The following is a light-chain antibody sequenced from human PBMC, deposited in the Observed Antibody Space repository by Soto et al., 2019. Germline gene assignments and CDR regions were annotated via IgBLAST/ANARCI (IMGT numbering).Light chain of an antibody. V-gene: IGKV1-9*01. Sequence: RTTNIRDRVTITFRASQGISSYLAWYQQKPGKAPKLLIYAASTLQSGVPSRFSGSGSGTDFTLTIISLQPEDFVTYYCPQFASLPLTFGGGTKV. CDR3: PQFASLPLT. J-gene: IGKJ4*01. CDR2: AAS. CDR1: QGISSY.